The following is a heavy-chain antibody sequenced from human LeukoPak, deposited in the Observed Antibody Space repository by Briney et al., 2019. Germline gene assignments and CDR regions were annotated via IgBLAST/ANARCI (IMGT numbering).Heavy chain of an antibody. CDR1: GGSISGFY. CDR3: ARVSNAFSGNGAFDI. CDR2: IYYSWST. V-gene: IGHV4-59*01. D-gene: IGHD4-23*01. Sequence: SETLSLTCTVSGGSISGFYWIWIRQPPGKAMEWIGYIYYSWSTNYNPSLKSRAALSVDTSKNQFSLKLSSVTAADTALYYCARVSNAFSGNGAFDIWGQGTMVTVSS. J-gene: IGHJ3*02.